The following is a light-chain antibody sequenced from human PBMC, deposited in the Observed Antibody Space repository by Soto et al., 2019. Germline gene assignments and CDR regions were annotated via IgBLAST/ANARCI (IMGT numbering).Light chain of an antibody. CDR3: TSYTRDTALV. J-gene: IGLJ1*01. Sequence: QSALTQPASVSGSPGQSITISCTGTSSDVGTYNYVSWYQHHPGKAPKLIIYEVSNRPSGVSNRFSGSKCGSTASLTISGLQAEDEADYHCTSYTRDTALVFGTGTKLTVL. CDR1: SSDVGTYNY. CDR2: EVS. V-gene: IGLV2-14*01.